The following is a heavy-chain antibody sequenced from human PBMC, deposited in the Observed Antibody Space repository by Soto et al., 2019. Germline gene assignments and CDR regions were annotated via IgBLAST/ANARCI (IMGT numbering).Heavy chain of an antibody. CDR3: ARPSRIAARPGAGYYMDV. D-gene: IGHD6-6*01. CDR1: GGSFSGYY. J-gene: IGHJ6*03. V-gene: IGHV4-34*01. CDR2: INHSGST. Sequence: SETLSLTYAVYGGSFSGYYWSWIRQPPGKGLEWIGEINHSGSTNYNPSLKSRVTISVDTSKNQFSLKLSSVTAADTAVYYCARPSRIAARPGAGYYMDVWGKGTTITVSS.